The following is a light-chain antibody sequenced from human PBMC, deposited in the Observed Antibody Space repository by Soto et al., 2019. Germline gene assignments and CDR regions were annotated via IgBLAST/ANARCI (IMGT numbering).Light chain of an antibody. Sequence: DIQMTQSPSALSASVGDRVTITCQASQSISSYLNWYQQQPGKAPKVLIYDASSLQSGVPSRFSGRGSGKDFTFTISSLQPEDFGTYYCQQLYDLPITFGQGTRLEIK. J-gene: IGKJ5*01. CDR3: QQLYDLPIT. V-gene: IGKV1-39*01. CDR1: QSISSY. CDR2: DAS.